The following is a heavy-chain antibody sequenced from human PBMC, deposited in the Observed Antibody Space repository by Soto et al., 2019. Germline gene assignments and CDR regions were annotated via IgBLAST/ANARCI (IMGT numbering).Heavy chain of an antibody. CDR3: AKDLGGMWATVTTFDY. CDR1: GFTFSSYA. Sequence: EVQLLESGGGLVQPGGSLRLSCAASGFTFSSYAMSWVRQAPGKGLEWVSAISGSGGSTYYADSVKGRFTISRDNSKNSLYLQMNSVSAEDTAVYYCAKDLGGMWATVTTFDYWGQGALVTVSS. V-gene: IGHV3-23*01. J-gene: IGHJ4*02. D-gene: IGHD4-17*01. CDR2: ISGSGGST.